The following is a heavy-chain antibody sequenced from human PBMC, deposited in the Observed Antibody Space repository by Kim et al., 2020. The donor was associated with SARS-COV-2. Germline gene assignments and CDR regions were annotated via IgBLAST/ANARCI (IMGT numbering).Heavy chain of an antibody. CDR3: ARGRAGVVLAPVLGLGPYYGYYAMDV. V-gene: IGHV4-34*01. CDR1: GGSFSDYN. D-gene: IGHD2-15*01. CDR2: INHSGST. J-gene: IGHJ6*02. Sequence: SETLSLTCAVYGGSFSDYNWSWIRQPPGKGLEWIGEINHSGSTNLSQSLKSRITISVDTSKSQFSLRLKSMTATDTAVYYCARGRAGVVLAPVLGLGPYYGYYAMDVWGRGTPVAVSS.